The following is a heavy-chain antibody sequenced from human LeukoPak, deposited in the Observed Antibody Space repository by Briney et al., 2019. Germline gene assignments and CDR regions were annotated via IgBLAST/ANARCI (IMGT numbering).Heavy chain of an antibody. V-gene: IGHV4-34*01. CDR3: ARQYCSSTSCYTKPFDY. D-gene: IGHD2-2*02. Sequence: PSETLSLTCAIYGGSFSGYSWSWIRQPPGKGLEWIGEMNHSGSANYNRSLNSRVTVSVDKSKNQFSLKLSSVTAADTAVYYYARQYCSSTSCYTKPFDYWGQGTLVTVSS. CDR2: MNHSGSA. CDR1: GGSFSGYS. J-gene: IGHJ4*02.